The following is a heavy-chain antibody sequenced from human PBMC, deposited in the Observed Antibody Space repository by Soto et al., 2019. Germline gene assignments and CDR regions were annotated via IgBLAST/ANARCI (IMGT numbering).Heavy chain of an antibody. V-gene: IGHV3-13*01. CDR3: TRAVGIYWEETRYFEL. Sequence: EVQLVESGGGLVQPGGSLRLSCAASGFVFRTYDMHWVRQGTGEGMEWVSTIGTVGDTYYADSAKGRFTISRDDAKNSFYLQMSRLRAGDAAVYFCTRAVGIYWEETRYFELWGWGPLVTFSS. CDR2: IGTVGDT. J-gene: IGHJ2*01. D-gene: IGHD1-26*01. CDR1: GFVFRTYD.